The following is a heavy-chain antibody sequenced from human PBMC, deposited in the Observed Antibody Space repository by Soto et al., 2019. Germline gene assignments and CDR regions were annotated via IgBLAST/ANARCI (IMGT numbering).Heavy chain of an antibody. CDR3: ASAHPYDAFDI. CDR1: GYTFTSYY. J-gene: IGHJ3*02. Sequence: GASVKVSCKASGYTFTSYYMHWVRQAPGQGLEWMGIINPSGGSTSYAQKFQGRVTMTRDTSTSTVYMELSSLRSDDTAVYYCASAHPYDAFDIWGQGTMVTVSS. V-gene: IGHV1-46*01. CDR2: INPSGGST.